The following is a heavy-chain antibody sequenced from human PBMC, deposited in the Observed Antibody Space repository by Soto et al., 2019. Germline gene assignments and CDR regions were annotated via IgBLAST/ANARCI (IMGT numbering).Heavy chain of an antibody. CDR1: GGTFISYA. Sequence: SVKVSVRASGGTFISYAISWVRQAPGQGLEWMGGITPIFGTANYAQKFQGRVTITADESTSTAYMELSSLRSEDTAVYYCARGITGTTWRGTYYFDYWGQGTLVTVSS. CDR2: ITPIFGTA. V-gene: IGHV1-69*13. CDR3: ARGITGTTWRGTYYFDY. J-gene: IGHJ4*02. D-gene: IGHD1-7*01.